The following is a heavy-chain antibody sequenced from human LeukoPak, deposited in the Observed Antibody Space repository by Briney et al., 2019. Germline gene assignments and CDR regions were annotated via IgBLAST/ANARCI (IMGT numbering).Heavy chain of an antibody. Sequence: GGSLRLSCATSGFTFSSFSMNWVRQAPGKGLEWVANINQDGSARYSVDSVKGRFTISRDNAKNSLYLQMNSLRAEDTAVYYCASKQGDYWGQGTLVTVSS. CDR3: ASKQGDY. CDR1: GFTFSSFS. V-gene: IGHV3-7*01. CDR2: INQDGSAR. J-gene: IGHJ4*02.